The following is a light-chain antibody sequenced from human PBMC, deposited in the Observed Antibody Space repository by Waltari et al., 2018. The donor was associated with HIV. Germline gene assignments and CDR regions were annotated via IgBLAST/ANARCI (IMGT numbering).Light chain of an antibody. CDR2: GNS. J-gene: IGLJ2*01. CDR3: QSYDSSLSGSV. Sequence: QSVLTQPPSVSGAPGQRVTISCTGSSSTIGAGYDVHWYQQLPGTAPKLLSYGNSNRPSGVPDRFSGSKSGTSASLAITGLQAEDEADYYCQSYDSSLSGSVFGGGTKLTVL. CDR1: SSTIGAGYD. V-gene: IGLV1-40*01.